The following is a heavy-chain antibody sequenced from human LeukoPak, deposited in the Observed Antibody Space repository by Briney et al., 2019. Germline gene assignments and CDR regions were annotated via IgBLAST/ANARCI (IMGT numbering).Heavy chain of an antibody. Sequence: GGSLRLSCAASGFTFSSYSMNWVRQAPGKGLEWVSSISSSSSYIYYADSVKGRFTISRDNAKNSLYLQMNSLRAEDTAVYYCASAGYSYGPFDYWGQGTLVTVSS. CDR3: ASAGYSYGPFDY. CDR2: ISSSSSYI. CDR1: GFTFSSYS. D-gene: IGHD5-18*01. J-gene: IGHJ4*02. V-gene: IGHV3-21*01.